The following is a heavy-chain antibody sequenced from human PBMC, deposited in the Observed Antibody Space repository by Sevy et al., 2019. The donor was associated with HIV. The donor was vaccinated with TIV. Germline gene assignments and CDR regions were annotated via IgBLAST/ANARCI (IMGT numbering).Heavy chain of an antibody. D-gene: IGHD3-3*01. CDR2: IWFDGSNT. CDR3: ARWRGAQSEFDY. CDR1: GFTFSSYG. V-gene: IGHV3-33*01. J-gene: IGHJ4*02. Sequence: GGSLRLSCAASGFTFSSYGMHWVRQAPGKGLEWVAVIWFDGSNTYYADSVKGRFTISRDIAKNTLHLQMNSLRAEDTAVYFCARWRGAQSEFDYWGQGTRVTVSS.